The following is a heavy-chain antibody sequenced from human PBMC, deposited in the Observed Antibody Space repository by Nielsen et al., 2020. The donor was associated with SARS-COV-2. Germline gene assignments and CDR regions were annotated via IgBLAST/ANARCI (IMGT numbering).Heavy chain of an antibody. CDR2: IYHSGRT. Sequence: SETLSLTCAVSGGSISSGGYSWSWIRQPPGKGLEWIGYIYHSGRTYYNPSLKSRVTISVDWSKNQFSLKLSSVTAADTAVYYCARGGRITFGGADDAFDIWGQGTMVTVSS. V-gene: IGHV4-30-2*01. CDR3: ARGGRITFGGADDAFDI. J-gene: IGHJ3*02. D-gene: IGHD3-16*01. CDR1: GGSISSGGYS.